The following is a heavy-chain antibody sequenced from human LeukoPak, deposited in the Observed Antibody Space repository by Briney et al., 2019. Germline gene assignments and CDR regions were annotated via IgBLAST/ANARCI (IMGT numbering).Heavy chain of an antibody. D-gene: IGHD1-1*01. CDR3: ARATGSVDYYYMDV. V-gene: IGHV1-2*02. CDR2: INPNSGGT. J-gene: IGHJ6*03. CDR1: GYTFTGYY. Sequence: GASVKVSCKTSGYTFTGYYVHWVRQAPGQGREWMGWINPNSGGTNYAQKFQGRVTMTRDTSISTAYMEVSRLRSDDTAMFYCARATGSVDYYYMDVWGKGTTVTVSS.